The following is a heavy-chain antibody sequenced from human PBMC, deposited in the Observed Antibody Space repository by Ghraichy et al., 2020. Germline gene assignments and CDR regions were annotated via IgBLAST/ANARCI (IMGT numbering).Heavy chain of an antibody. V-gene: IGHV3-48*03. CDR1: GFTFSSYE. Sequence: GVLRLSCAASGFTFSSYEMNWVRQAPGKGLEWVSYISSSGSTIYYADSVKGRFTISRDNAKSSLYLQMNSLRAEDTAVYYCARYYYASGRHFDYWGQGTLVTVSS. D-gene: IGHD3-10*01. J-gene: IGHJ4*02. CDR2: ISSSGSTI. CDR3: ARYYYASGRHFDY.